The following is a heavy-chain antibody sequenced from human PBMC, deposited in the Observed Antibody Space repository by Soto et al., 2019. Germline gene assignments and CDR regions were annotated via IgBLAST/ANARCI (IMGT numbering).Heavy chain of an antibody. CDR3: ARGPADYDGSGYFYIFDY. D-gene: IGHD3-22*01. J-gene: IGHJ4*02. V-gene: IGHV1-69*01. CDR1: GGTFSSYA. Sequence: QVQLVQSGAEGKKPGSSVKVSCKASGGTFSSYAIIWVRQAPGQELEWMRGIIPIFGTANYAQKFQGRVTTTADEATSTVYMELSRLRADDTAVFYCARGPADYDGSGYFYIFDYWGQGTLVTVSS. CDR2: IIPIFGTA.